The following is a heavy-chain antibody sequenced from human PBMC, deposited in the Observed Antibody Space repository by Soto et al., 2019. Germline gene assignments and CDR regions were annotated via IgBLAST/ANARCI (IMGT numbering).Heavy chain of an antibody. D-gene: IGHD6-13*01. Sequence: QVQLVESGGGLVKPGGSLRLSCAASGFTFSDYYMSWIRQAPGKGLEWVTYISSSSSYTNYADSVKGRFTISRDNAKNSLYLQMNSLRAEDTAVYYRARVIATAGGRRYFDLWGRGTLVTVSS. V-gene: IGHV3-11*05. CDR1: GFTFSDYY. J-gene: IGHJ2*01. CDR2: ISSSSSYT. CDR3: ARVIATAGGRRYFDL.